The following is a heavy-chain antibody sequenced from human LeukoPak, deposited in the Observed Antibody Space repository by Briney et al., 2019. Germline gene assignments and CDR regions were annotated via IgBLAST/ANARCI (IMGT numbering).Heavy chain of an antibody. Sequence: SETLSLTCAVYGGSLNGYYWSWIRQPPGKGLEWIGEGGNSGGTKFNPSLKSRVTISADTSKNQFSLKLSSVTAADTAVYYCAKNGQSGFSFDPWGQGTLVTVSS. V-gene: IGHV4-34*01. CDR1: GGSLNGYY. J-gene: IGHJ5*02. CDR3: AKNGQSGFSFDP. CDR2: GGNSGGT. D-gene: IGHD1-26*01.